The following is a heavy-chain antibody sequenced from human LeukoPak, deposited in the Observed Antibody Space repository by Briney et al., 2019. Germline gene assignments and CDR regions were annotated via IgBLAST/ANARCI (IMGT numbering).Heavy chain of an antibody. CDR2: ISSSSSAI. CDR1: GFTFSRYS. CDR3: ARDAGYSDGSGYYYSSHFDQ. Sequence: PGGSLRLSCAASGFTFSRYSMNWVRQAPGKGLEWVSYISSSSSAIYYADSVKGRFTISRDNAKSSLYLHMNSLRAEDTAVYYCARDAGYSDGSGYYYSSHFDQWGQGTLVTVSS. J-gene: IGHJ4*02. D-gene: IGHD3-22*01. V-gene: IGHV3-48*04.